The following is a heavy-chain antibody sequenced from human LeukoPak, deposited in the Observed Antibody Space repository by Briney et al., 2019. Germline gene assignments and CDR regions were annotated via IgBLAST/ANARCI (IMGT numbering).Heavy chain of an antibody. D-gene: IGHD4-11*01. V-gene: IGHV3-20*04. Sequence: GSLPLSCAASGFPFDDYGMSWVRPAPGKGLEWVSGINWNGGSTGYADSVKGRFTISRDNAKNSLYLQMNSLRAEDTALYYCARERSGGTTVNWFDPWGQGTLVTVSS. CDR1: GFPFDDYG. J-gene: IGHJ5*02. CDR3: ARERSGGTTVNWFDP. CDR2: INWNGGST.